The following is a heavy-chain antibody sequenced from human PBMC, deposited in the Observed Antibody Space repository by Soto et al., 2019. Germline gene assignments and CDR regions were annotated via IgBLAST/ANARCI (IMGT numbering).Heavy chain of an antibody. D-gene: IGHD5-12*01. V-gene: IGHV1-24*01. J-gene: IGHJ4*01. CDR3: ATCILAAIRENYFDY. CDR2: FDPEDGET. Sequence: ASVKVSCKVSGYTLTELSMHWVRQAPGKGLEWMGGFDPEDGETIYAQKFQGRVTMTEDTSTDTAYMELSSLRSEDTAVYYCATCILAAIRENYFDYRGQRAPVTVYS. CDR1: GYTLTELS.